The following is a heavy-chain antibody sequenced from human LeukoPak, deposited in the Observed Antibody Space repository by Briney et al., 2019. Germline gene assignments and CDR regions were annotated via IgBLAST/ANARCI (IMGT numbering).Heavy chain of an antibody. Sequence: ASVKVSCKASGYTFTSYGISWVRQAPGQGLEWMGWIGAYNGNTNYAQKLQGRVTMTTDTSTSTAYMELRSLRSDDTAVYYCARDARRYSGWYGWFDPWGQGTLVTVSS. J-gene: IGHJ5*02. D-gene: IGHD6-19*01. CDR1: GYTFTSYG. CDR2: IGAYNGNT. CDR3: ARDARRYSGWYGWFDP. V-gene: IGHV1-18*01.